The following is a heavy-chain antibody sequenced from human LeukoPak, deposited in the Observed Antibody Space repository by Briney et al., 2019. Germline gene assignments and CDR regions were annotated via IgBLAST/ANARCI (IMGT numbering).Heavy chain of an antibody. CDR2: ISSSSSYI. Sequence: PGGSLRLSCAASGFTFGIYAMNWVRQAPGKGLEWVSSISSSSSYIYYADSVKGRFTISRDNAKNSLYLQMNSLRAEDTAVYYCARYCSGGSCYDGYYYYYYMDVWGKGTTVTVSS. D-gene: IGHD2-15*01. CDR3: ARYCSGGSCYDGYYYYYYMDV. J-gene: IGHJ6*03. CDR1: GFTFGIYA. V-gene: IGHV3-21*01.